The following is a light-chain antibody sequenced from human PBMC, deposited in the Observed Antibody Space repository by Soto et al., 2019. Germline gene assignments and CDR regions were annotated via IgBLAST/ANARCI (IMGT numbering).Light chain of an antibody. J-gene: IGKJ5*01. Sequence: DIQMTQSPSSLSASVGGRVTITCRASQSISSYLNWYQQTPGKATKLMIYAASSLQSGVPSRFSGSGSGTEFTLTLSSLQPEDFATYYCQQSYSTPPITFGQGTRLEIK. CDR2: AAS. CDR1: QSISSY. V-gene: IGKV1-39*01. CDR3: QQSYSTPPIT.